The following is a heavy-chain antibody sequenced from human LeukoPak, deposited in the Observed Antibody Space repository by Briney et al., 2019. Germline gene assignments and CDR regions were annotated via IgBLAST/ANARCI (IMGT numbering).Heavy chain of an antibody. J-gene: IGHJ6*03. Sequence: PLETLSLTCAVSGGSFIGYYWSWLRQPPGKGLEWIGEINHSGSTNYNPSLKSRVTISVDTSKNQFSLKLSSVTAADTAVYYCASLGPRYYYYYMDVWGKGTTVTVSS. CDR2: INHSGST. CDR1: GGSFIGYY. V-gene: IGHV4-34*01. CDR3: ASLGPRYYYYYMDV.